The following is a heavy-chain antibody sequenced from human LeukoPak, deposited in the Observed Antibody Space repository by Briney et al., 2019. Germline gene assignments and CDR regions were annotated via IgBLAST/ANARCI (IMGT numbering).Heavy chain of an antibody. CDR1: GFTFSSYG. J-gene: IGHJ4*02. CDR2: ISYDGSDK. D-gene: IGHD3-22*01. V-gene: IGHV3-30*19. Sequence: GGSLRLSCAASGFTFSSYGMHWVRQAPGKGLEWVAVISYDGSDKYYADSVKGRFTISRDNSKNTLYLQMNSLRAEDTSVYYCARDYDYEDAGGFDFWGQGTLVTVSS. CDR3: ARDYDYEDAGGFDF.